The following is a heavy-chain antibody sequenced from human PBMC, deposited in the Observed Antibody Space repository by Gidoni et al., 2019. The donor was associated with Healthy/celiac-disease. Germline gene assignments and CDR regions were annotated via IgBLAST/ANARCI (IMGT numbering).Heavy chain of an antibody. V-gene: IGHV4-39*01. CDR2: IYYSGRT. J-gene: IGHJ2*01. CDR1: GGSISSSRYY. Sequence: QLQLQASGPGLVKPSETLSLTCTVSGGSISSSRYYWGWIRPPPGKGLEWIGSIYYSGRTYYNPSLKSRVTISVDTSKNQFSLKLSSVTAADTAVYYCARQGAPRIAARPRYFDLWGRGTLVTVSS. CDR3: ARQGAPRIAARPRYFDL. D-gene: IGHD6-6*01.